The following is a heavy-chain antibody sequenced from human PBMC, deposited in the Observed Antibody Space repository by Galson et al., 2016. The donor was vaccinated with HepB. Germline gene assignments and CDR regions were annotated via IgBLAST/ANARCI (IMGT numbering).Heavy chain of an antibody. V-gene: IGHV5-51*01. CDR2: IDPGDSET. CDR1: GYSFSDYW. Sequence: QSGAEVKKPGESLKISCKGSGYSFSDYWIAWVRQMPGKGLDVLGTIDPGDSETKYRPSFEGQVTISVDEAIRTAYLQWSSLTTADTAVYYFVKYRRSYSPGLDFDYWGQGTPVTVSS. J-gene: IGHJ4*02. CDR3: VKYRRSYSPGLDFDY. D-gene: IGHD3-9*01.